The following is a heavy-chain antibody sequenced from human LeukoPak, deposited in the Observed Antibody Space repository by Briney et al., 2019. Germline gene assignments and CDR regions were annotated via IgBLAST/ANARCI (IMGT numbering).Heavy chain of an antibody. Sequence: PSETLSLTCTVSGGSISTYYWSWIRQPPGKGLEWIGCFYKSGSTDYNPSLKSRVTISVDTSKNQFSLSLSSVTAADTAVYYCARDGSSRAFQHWGQGTLVTVSS. CDR3: ARDGSSRAFQH. CDR2: FYKSGST. CDR1: GGSISTYY. V-gene: IGHV4-59*01. D-gene: IGHD6-13*01. J-gene: IGHJ1*01.